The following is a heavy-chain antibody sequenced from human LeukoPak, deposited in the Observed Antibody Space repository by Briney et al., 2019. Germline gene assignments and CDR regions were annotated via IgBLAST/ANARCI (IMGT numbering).Heavy chain of an antibody. Sequence: PSETLSLTCAVYGGSFSGYYWSWIRQPPGKGLEWIGEINHSGSTNYNPSLKSRVTISVDTSKNQFSLKLSSVTAADTAVYYCARGRFGSSGWTKYFQHWGQGTLVTVSS. V-gene: IGHV4-34*01. J-gene: IGHJ1*01. CDR1: GGSFSGYY. CDR3: ARGRFGSSGWTKYFQH. D-gene: IGHD6-19*01. CDR2: INHSGST.